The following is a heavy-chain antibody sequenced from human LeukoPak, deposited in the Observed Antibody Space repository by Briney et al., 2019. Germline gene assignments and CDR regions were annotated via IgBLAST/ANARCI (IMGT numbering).Heavy chain of an antibody. CDR3: TISGYHDY. CDR2: IRSKANSYAT. Sequence: PGGSLRLSCAASGFTFSSYAMSWVRQASGKGLEWVGRIRSKANSYATAYAASVKGRFTISRDDSKNTAYLQMNSLKTEDTAVYYCTISGYHDYWGQGTLVTVSS. J-gene: IGHJ4*02. D-gene: IGHD3-22*01. V-gene: IGHV3-73*01. CDR1: GFTFSSYA.